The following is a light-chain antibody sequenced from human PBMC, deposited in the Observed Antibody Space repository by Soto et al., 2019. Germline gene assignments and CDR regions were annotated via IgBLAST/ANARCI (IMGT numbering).Light chain of an antibody. V-gene: IGKV1-33*01. J-gene: IGKJ1*01. CDR2: DTS. CDR3: QQYDSLTWT. Sequence: DIQMTQSPSSLSASVGDRVTITCLAKQDISIYLNWYQQKLGKAPKLLIYDTSTLGAGVPARFSGSGSGTVFTLTINSLQPEDLATYYCQQYDSLTWTFGQGPRVEVK. CDR1: QDISIY.